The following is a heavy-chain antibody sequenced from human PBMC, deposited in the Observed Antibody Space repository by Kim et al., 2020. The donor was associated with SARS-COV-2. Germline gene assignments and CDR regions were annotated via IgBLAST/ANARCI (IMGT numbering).Heavy chain of an antibody. V-gene: IGHV1-24*01. D-gene: IGHD3-9*01. J-gene: IGHJ3*02. Sequence: YPQKFQGRVTMTEDTSTDTAYMELSSLRSEDTAVYYCATDDIMTRSAFDIWGQGTMVTVSS. CDR3: ATDDIMTRSAFDI.